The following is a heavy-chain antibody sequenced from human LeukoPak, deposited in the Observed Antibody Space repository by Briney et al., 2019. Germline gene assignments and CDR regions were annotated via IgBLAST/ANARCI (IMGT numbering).Heavy chain of an antibody. J-gene: IGHJ6*02. D-gene: IGHD2-15*01. V-gene: IGHV4-34*01. CDR2: INHSGST. Sequence: SETLSLTCAVYGGSFSGYYWSWIRQPPGKGLEWIGEINHSGSTNYNPSLKSRVTISVDTFKNQFSLKLSSVTAADTAAYYCARDRNIVVVVAYGSPYYYGMDVWGQGTTVTVSS. CDR3: ARDRNIVVVVAYGSPYYYGMDV. CDR1: GGSFSGYY.